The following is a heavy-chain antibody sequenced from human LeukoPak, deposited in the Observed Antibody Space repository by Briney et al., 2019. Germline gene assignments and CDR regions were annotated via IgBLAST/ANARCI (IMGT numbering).Heavy chain of an antibody. J-gene: IGHJ4*02. D-gene: IGHD1-26*01. CDR2: IKSKTDGGTT. Sequence: PGGSLRLSCAASGFTFSNAWMSWVRQAPGKGLEWVGRIKSKTDGGTTDYAAPVQGRFTISRDDSKNTLYLQMNSLKTEDTAVYYCTTAVVIGSYVVYFDYWGQGTLVTVSS. CDR3: TTAVVIGSYVVYFDY. CDR1: GFTFSNAW. V-gene: IGHV3-15*01.